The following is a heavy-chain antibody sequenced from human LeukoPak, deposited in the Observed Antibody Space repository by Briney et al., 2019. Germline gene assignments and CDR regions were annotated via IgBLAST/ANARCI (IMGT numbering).Heavy chain of an antibody. CDR2: IIPIFCTA. CDR1: GGTFSSYA. D-gene: IGHD3-10*01. J-gene: IGHJ2*01. Sequence: SVNVSCKASGGTFSSYAISWVRQAPGQGLEWMGGIIPIFCTANYAQKLQGRVTITADESTSTAYMELSSLRSEDTAVYYCAKRSYYNAKTSYWYFDLWGRGTLVTVSS. V-gene: IGHV1-69*01. CDR3: AKRSYYNAKTSYWYFDL.